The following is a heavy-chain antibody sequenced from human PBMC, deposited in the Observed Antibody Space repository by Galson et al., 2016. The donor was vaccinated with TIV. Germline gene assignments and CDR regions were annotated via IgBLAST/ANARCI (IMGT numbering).Heavy chain of an antibody. Sequence: LSLTCAVSGASIATPNWWTWVRQPPGKGLEWIGEVYHSGTSNCKPSLESRVTISVDKSKNQFSPILNSVTAADTAVYFCARGRVDEPLSLRDDFYYPLDVWGHGTTVTVSS. D-gene: IGHD2/OR15-2a*01. CDR3: ARGRVDEPLSLRDDFYYPLDV. V-gene: IGHV4-4*01. CDR1: GASIATPNW. CDR2: VYHSGTS. J-gene: IGHJ6*02.